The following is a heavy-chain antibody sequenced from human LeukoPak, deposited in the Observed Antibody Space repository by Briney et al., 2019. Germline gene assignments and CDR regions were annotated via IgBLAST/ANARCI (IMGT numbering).Heavy chain of an antibody. CDR1: GGSFSGYY. D-gene: IGHD1-20*01. Sequence: PSETLSLTCAVYGGSFSGYYWSWIRQPPGKGLEWIGEINHSGSTNYNPSLKSRVTISVDTSKNQFSLKLSSVTAADTAVYYCARDNWNDVRTYYYYGMDVWGQGTTVTVSS. CDR2: INHSGST. CDR3: ARDNWNDVRTYYYYGMDV. J-gene: IGHJ6*02. V-gene: IGHV4-34*01.